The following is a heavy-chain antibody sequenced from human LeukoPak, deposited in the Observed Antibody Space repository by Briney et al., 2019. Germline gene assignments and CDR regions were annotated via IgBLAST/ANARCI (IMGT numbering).Heavy chain of an antibody. CDR3: ARTYGDYVYILGY. Sequence: GGSLRLSCAASGFTFEDYAMHWVRQAPGKGLEWVSGINWNSASTGYADSVKGRFTISRDISKNTVYLQMNSLRAEDTAVYYCARTYGDYVYILGYWGQGTLVTVSS. D-gene: IGHD4-17*01. CDR2: INWNSAST. CDR1: GFTFEDYA. V-gene: IGHV3-9*01. J-gene: IGHJ4*02.